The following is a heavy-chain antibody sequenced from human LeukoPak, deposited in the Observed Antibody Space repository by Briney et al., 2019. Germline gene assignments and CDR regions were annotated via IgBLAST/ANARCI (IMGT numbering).Heavy chain of an antibody. CDR2: IYHSGST. D-gene: IGHD6-6*01. J-gene: IGHJ6*02. V-gene: IGHV4-59*12. CDR3: ASVEARHGHGMDV. CDR1: GGSISSYY. Sequence: SETLSLTCTGSGGSISSYYWSWIRQPPGKGLEGMGYIYHSGSTHYNPSLKRRATLPVGTSKQQSSLHLGYLTAADTAVYYCASVEARHGHGMDVWGQGTTVTVSS.